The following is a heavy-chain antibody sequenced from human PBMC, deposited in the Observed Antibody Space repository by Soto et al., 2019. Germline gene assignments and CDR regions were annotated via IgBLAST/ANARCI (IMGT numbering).Heavy chain of an antibody. CDR3: ARKMATMGYFDY. CDR2: IYPGDSET. CDR1: AYSFTSYW. V-gene: IGHV5-51*01. Sequence: GESLKISCQGSAYSFTSYWIGWVRQMPGKGLEWMGIIYPGDSETRYSPSFEGQVTISVDKSTSTAYLQWSSLKASDTAMYYCARKMATMGYFDYWGQGTLVTVS. J-gene: IGHJ4*02. D-gene: IGHD5-12*01.